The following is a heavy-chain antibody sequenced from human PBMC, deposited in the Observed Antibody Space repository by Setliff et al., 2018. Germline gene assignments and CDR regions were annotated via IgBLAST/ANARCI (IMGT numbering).Heavy chain of an antibody. CDR3: ARINFYVSSGYYYAPDY. CDR1: GYTFTKYY. J-gene: IGHJ4*02. Sequence: ASVKVSCKASGYTFTKYYMYWVRQAPGQGLEWMGWISAYNGNTNYAQKLQGRVTMTTDTSTTTAYMELRSLRADDTAVYYCARINFYVSSGYYYAPDYWGQGTLVTVSS. CDR2: ISAYNGNT. V-gene: IGHV1-18*04. D-gene: IGHD3-22*01.